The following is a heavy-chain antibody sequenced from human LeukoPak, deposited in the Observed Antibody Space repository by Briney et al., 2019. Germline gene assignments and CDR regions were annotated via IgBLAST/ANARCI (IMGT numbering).Heavy chain of an antibody. Sequence: GGSLRLSCAASGFTFSSYEMNWVRQAPGKGLEWVSYISSSGSTIYYADSVKGRFTISRDNAKNSLYLQMNSLRAEDTAVYYCARFSRARGYPSEVVVDYWGQGTLVTVS. CDR1: GFTFSSYE. D-gene: IGHD3-22*01. J-gene: IGHJ4*02. V-gene: IGHV3-48*03. CDR3: ARFSRARGYPSEVVVDY. CDR2: ISSSGSTI.